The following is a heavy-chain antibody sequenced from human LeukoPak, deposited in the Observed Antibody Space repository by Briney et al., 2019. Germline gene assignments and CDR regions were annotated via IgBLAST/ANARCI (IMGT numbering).Heavy chain of an antibody. CDR3: ARDASSYGGNSPPFDY. CDR2: ISYDGSNK. V-gene: IGHV3-30*04. CDR1: GFTFSSYA. Sequence: GGSLRLSCAASGFTFSSYAMHWVRQAPGKGLEWVAVISYDGSNKYYADSVKGRFTISRDNSKNTLYLQMNSLRAEDTAVNYCARDASSYGGNSPPFDYWGQGTLVTVSS. J-gene: IGHJ4*02. D-gene: IGHD4-23*01.